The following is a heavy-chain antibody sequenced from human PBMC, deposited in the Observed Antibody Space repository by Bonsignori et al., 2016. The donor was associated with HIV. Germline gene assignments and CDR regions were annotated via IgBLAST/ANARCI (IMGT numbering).Heavy chain of an antibody. Sequence: EVVLVESGGGLAQPGGSLRLSCGASGLSVSSSNMNWIRQAPGKGLEWISYISSGSGTRYYADSVKGRFTISRDSAKNSVFLQMNGLRAEDSAVYYCATHMNLAFD. D-gene: IGHD1-14*01. J-gene: IGHJ5*01. CDR1: GLSVSSSN. V-gene: IGHV3-48*01. CDR3: ATHMNLAFD. CDR2: ISSGSGTR.